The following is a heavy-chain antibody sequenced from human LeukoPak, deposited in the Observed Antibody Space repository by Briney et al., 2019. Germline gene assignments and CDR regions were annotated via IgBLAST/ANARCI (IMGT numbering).Heavy chain of an antibody. CDR1: GGSFSGYY. CDR2: INHSGST. Sequence: SETLSLTCAVYGGSFSGYYWSWIRQPPGKGLEWIGEINHSGSTNYNPSLKSRVTISVDTSKNQFSLKLSSVTAADTAVYYCARGLHDGSGYSYDYWGQGTLVTVSS. J-gene: IGHJ4*02. V-gene: IGHV4-34*01. D-gene: IGHD3-22*01. CDR3: ARGLHDGSGYSYDY.